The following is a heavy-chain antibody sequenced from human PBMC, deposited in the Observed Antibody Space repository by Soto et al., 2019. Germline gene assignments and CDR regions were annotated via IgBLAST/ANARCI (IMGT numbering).Heavy chain of an antibody. V-gene: IGHV3-35*01. D-gene: IGHD3-10*01. CDR1: GFTFSNSD. CDR2: GSWNGSRT. CDR3: VSEEKLLWFGELILYYYYYGMDV. J-gene: IGHJ6*02. Sequence: GGSLRLSCAASGFTFSNSDMNWVRQAPGKGLEWVSGGSWNGSRTHYADSVKGRFIISRDNSRNFLYQQMNSLRPEDMAVYSCVSEEKLLWFGELILYYYYYGMDVWGQGTTVTVSS.